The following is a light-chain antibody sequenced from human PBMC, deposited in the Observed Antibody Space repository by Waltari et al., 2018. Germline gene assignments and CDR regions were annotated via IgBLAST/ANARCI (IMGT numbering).Light chain of an antibody. CDR3: CSYTGTNTFV. Sequence: QSALTQPRSVSGSPGQSVTIPCPGTSSNVGSFDYVPWYQHHPGKAPKLLIYDVAKRPSGVPHRFSGSKSGNTASLTITGLQTEDEADYYCCSYTGTNTFVLGTGTAITVL. V-gene: IGLV2-11*01. CDR1: SSNVGSFDY. CDR2: DVA. J-gene: IGLJ1*01.